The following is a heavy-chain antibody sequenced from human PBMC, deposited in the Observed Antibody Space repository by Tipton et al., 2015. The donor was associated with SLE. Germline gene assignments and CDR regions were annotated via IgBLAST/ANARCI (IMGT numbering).Heavy chain of an antibody. CDR1: GYSISSGYY. CDR2: IYHSGST. CDR3: ARGYGYQLLWHRVDY. D-gene: IGHD2-2*01. V-gene: IGHV4-38-2*01. J-gene: IGHJ4*02. Sequence: TLSLTCAVSGYSISSGYYWGWIRQPPGKGLEWIGSIYHSGSTYYNPSLKSRVTISVDTSKNQFSLKLSPVTAADTAVYYCARGYGYQLLWHRVDYWGQGTLVTVSS.